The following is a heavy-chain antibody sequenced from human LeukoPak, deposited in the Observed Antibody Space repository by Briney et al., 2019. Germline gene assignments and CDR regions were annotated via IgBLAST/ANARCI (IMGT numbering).Heavy chain of an antibody. CDR3: ARDVPGGRNDY. D-gene: IGHD3-16*01. CDR2: INHSGST. Sequence: SETLSLTCAVYGGSFSGYYWSWIRQPPGKGLEWIGEINHSGSTNYNPSLKSRVTISVDTSKNQFSLNINFVTAADTAVYYCARDVPGGRNDYWGQGTLVTVSS. V-gene: IGHV4-34*01. J-gene: IGHJ4*02. CDR1: GGSFSGYY.